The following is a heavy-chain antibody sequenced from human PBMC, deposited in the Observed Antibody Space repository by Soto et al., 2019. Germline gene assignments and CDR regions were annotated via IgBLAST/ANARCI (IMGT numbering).Heavy chain of an antibody. Sequence: GTVSLSCAVYGGSCSGYYWSWIRQPPGKGLEWIGEINHSGSTNYNPSLKSRVTISVDTSKNQFSLKLSSVTAADTAVYYCARSSIAARFYYYSYGMDVSGTGPSVTL. D-gene: IGHD6-6*01. CDR1: GGSCSGYY. V-gene: IGHV4-34*01. CDR3: ARSSIAARFYYYSYGMDV. J-gene: IGHJ6*04. CDR2: INHSGST.